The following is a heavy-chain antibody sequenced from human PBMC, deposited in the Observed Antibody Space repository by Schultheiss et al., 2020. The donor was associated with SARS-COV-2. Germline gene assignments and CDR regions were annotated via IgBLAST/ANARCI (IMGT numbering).Heavy chain of an antibody. D-gene: IGHD2-8*01. CDR1: GFTVSSNY. Sequence: GGSLRLSCAASGFTVSSNYMSWVRQAPGKGLEWVSRIKSDGSSTNYADSVKGRFTISRDNSKNTLYLQMNSLRAEDTAVYYCAKRYCTNGVCYERVAVDYWGQGTLVTVSS. V-gene: IGHV3-23*01. CDR3: AKRYCTNGVCYERVAVDY. J-gene: IGHJ4*02. CDR2: IKSDGSST.